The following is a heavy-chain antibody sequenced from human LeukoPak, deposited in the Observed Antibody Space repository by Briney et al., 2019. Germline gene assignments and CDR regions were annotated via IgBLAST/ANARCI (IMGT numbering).Heavy chain of an antibody. D-gene: IGHD1-26*01. V-gene: IGHV1-46*03. Sequence: ASVKVSCKASGYTFTSYYMHWVRQAPGQGLEWMGIINPSGGSTSYAQKFQGRVTMTRDTSTSTVYMELSSLRSEDTAVYYCARDLRELPRAGAFEIWGQGTMVTVSS. CDR3: ARDLRELPRAGAFEI. CDR1: GYTFTSYY. J-gene: IGHJ3*02. CDR2: INPSGGST.